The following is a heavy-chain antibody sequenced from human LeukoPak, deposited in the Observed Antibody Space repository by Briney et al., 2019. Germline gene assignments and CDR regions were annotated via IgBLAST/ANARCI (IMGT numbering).Heavy chain of an antibody. CDR1: GGSFSGYY. CDR2: INHSGST. J-gene: IGHJ4*02. V-gene: IGHV4-34*01. CDR3: ARQLGELVVAATG. D-gene: IGHD2-15*01. Sequence: SETLSLTCAVYGGSFSGYYWSWIRQPPGKGLEWIGEINHSGSTNYNPSLKSRVTISVDTSKNQFSLKLSSVTAADTAVYYCARQLGELVVAATGWGQGTLVTVSS.